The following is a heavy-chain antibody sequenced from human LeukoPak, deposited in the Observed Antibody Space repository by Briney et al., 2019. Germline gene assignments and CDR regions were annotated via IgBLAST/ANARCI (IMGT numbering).Heavy chain of an antibody. CDR2: ISSSSSYI. J-gene: IGHJ6*03. CDR1: GFTFSSYS. V-gene: IGHV3-21*01. CDR3: ARDPPFTHYMDV. Sequence: GGSLRLSCAASGFTFSSYSMNWVRQAPGKGLEWVSSISSSSSYIYYADSVKGRFTISRDNAKNSLYLQMNSLRAEDTAVYYCARDPPFTHYMDVWGKGTTVTVSS.